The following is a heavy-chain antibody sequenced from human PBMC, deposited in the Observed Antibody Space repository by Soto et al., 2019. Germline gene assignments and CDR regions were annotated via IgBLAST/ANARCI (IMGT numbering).Heavy chain of an antibody. CDR2: ISDSGGRT. J-gene: IGHJ4*02. Sequence: PGGSLRLSCAASGFTFNTYAMSWFRQAPGKGLEWVSTISDSGGRTYYAASVKGRFTISRDNSKNTLYLLMNSLSAEDTALYYCAKFHGSGTYYNFPDYWGQGTLVTVSS. V-gene: IGHV3-23*01. CDR1: GFTFNTYA. CDR3: AKFHGSGTYYNFPDY. D-gene: IGHD3-10*01.